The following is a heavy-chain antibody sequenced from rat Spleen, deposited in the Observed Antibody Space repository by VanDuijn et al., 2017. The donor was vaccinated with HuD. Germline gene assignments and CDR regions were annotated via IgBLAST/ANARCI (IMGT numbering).Heavy chain of an antibody. CDR1: GFTFSTFP. J-gene: IGHJ4*01. CDR3: TTTLTTRVFYVMDA. Sequence: EVQLVESGGGLVQPGRSLKLSCAASGFTFSTFPMAWVRPAPKMGPEWVASISSGGGSTYYRDSVKGRFTISRDNAKSTLYLQMDSLRSEDTATYYCTTTLTTRVFYVMDAWGQGASVTVSS. D-gene: IGHD1-4*01. CDR2: ISSGGGST. V-gene: IGHV5-27*01.